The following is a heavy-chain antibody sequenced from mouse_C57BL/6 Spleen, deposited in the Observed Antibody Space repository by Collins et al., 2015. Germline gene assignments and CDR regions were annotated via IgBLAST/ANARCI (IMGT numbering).Heavy chain of an antibody. J-gene: IGHJ2*01. CDR1: GYSITSDYA. Sequence: DVQLQESGPGLVKPSQSLSLTCTVTGYSITSDYAWNWIRQFPGNKLEWMGYISYSGSTSYNPSLKSRISITRDTSKNQFFLQLNSVTTEDTATYYCARGSGYWGQGTTLTVSS. CDR2: ISYSGST. D-gene: IGHD3-2*02. CDR3: ARGSGY. V-gene: IGHV3-2*02.